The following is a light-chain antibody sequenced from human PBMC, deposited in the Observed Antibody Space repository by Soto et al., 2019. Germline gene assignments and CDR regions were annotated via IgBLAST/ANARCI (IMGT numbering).Light chain of an antibody. CDR3: QQFGTSSLVT. CDR1: QSVSIK. Sequence: IVLTQSQATLSVSPWERAPVYCRASQSVSIKLAWYQQKPGQAPRLLISGVSSRATGIPDRFSGSGSGTDFILTISRVEPEDFAVYYCQQFGTSSLVTFGPGTKVDI. V-gene: IGKV3-20*01. J-gene: IGKJ3*01. CDR2: GVS.